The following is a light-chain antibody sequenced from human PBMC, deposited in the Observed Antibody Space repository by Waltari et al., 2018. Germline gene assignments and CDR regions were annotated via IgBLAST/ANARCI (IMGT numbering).Light chain of an antibody. Sequence: QSVLTQPPSVSGAPGQRVTISCTGSSSNIGAGHDVHWYQQLPGTAPKVLIYGNKNRPSGVPARFSGSKAGASASLAITGLQAEDEADDYCQSDDSSLRGARVFGGGTKLTVL. CDR2: GNK. J-gene: IGLJ3*02. CDR3: QSDDSSLRGARV. V-gene: IGLV1-40*01. CDR1: SSNIGAGHD.